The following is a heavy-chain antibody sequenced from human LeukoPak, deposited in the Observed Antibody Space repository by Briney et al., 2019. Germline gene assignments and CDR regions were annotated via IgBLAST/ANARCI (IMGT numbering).Heavy chain of an antibody. CDR1: GFTFSSYG. J-gene: IGHJ1*01. CDR3: AKDPGIAVDGGAEYFQH. D-gene: IGHD6-19*01. V-gene: IGHV3-30*18. CDR2: ISYDGSNK. Sequence: PGGSLRLSCAASGFTFSSYGMHWVRQAPGKGLEWVAVISYDGSNKYYADSVKGRFTISRDNSKNTLYLQMNSLRAEDTAVYYCAKDPGIAVDGGAEYFQHWGQGTLVTVSS.